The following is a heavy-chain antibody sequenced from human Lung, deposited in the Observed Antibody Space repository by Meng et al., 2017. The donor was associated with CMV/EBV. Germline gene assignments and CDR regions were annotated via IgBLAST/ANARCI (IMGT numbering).Heavy chain of an antibody. CDR3: ARRGPSYCGVDCLAWFDP. V-gene: IGHV1-18*01. CDR2: IRVYNGDT. Sequence: SVKVSCXASGYTFTSYGINWVRQAPGQGLEWMGWIRVYNGDTKYAQKFQGRVTMTTDTSTSTAYMELRSLRSDDTAVYYCARRGPSYCGVDCLAWFDPWGQGTLVTFSS. CDR1: GYTFTSYG. D-gene: IGHD2-21*01. J-gene: IGHJ5*02.